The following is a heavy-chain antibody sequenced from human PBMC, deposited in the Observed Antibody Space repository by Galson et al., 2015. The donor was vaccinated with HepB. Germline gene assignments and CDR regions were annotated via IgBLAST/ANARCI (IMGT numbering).Heavy chain of an antibody. CDR2: IHPGDSDT. Sequence: QSGAEVKKPGESLKISCKGSGYFFKSYWIGWVRLTPGKGLEWMGIIHPGDSDTRYNPSFQGQVTIPADRSIDTAYLYWSSLKAADTATYYCARHVGPSAAGYFDYWSQGILVTVSS. CDR1: GYFFKSYW. D-gene: IGHD6-13*01. J-gene: IGHJ4*02. V-gene: IGHV5-51*01. CDR3: ARHVGPSAAGYFDY.